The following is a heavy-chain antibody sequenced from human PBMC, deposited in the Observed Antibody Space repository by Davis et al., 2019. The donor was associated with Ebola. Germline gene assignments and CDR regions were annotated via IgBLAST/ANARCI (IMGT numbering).Heavy chain of an antibody. Sequence: GESLKISCAASGFPFSNAWLSWVRQAPGKGLEWVGRIKSKTDGGTTDYAAPVKGRFTISRDDSKNTLYLQMNSLKTEDTAVYYCTTYCTNGVCYYYYGMDVWGQGTTVTVSS. D-gene: IGHD2-8*01. CDR3: TTYCTNGVCYYYYGMDV. CDR1: GFPFSNAW. CDR2: IKSKTDGGTT. V-gene: IGHV3-15*01. J-gene: IGHJ6*02.